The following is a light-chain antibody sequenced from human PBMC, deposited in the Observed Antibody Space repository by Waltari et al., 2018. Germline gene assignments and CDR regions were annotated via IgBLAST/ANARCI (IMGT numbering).Light chain of an antibody. J-gene: IGLJ2*01. CDR2: EVS. CDR1: NTDIGAHNL. CDR3: SSYATRYMVL. Sequence: QSALTQPASVSGSVGQSISISCTGSNTDIGAHNLVSWYQQYPGKPPKLVIYEVSNRPSWVSNRFSASKSGTTASLTISGLQAEDEAEYFCSSYATRYMVLFGGGTRVTVL. V-gene: IGLV2-14*01.